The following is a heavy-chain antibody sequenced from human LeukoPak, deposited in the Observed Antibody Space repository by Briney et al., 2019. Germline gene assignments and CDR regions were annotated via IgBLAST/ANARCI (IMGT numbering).Heavy chain of an antibody. V-gene: IGHV3-23*01. D-gene: IGHD2-15*01. CDR1: GFTFSSYA. CDR3: AKSVVVITFCFDD. J-gene: IGHJ4*02. CDR2: INGGGGNT. Sequence: GGSLRLSCAASGFTFSSYAMSWARQAPGKGLEWVSAINGGGGNTYYADSVKGRFTISRDNSKNMVYLQMNSLRADDTAVYYCAKSVVVITFCFDDWGQGALVTVSS.